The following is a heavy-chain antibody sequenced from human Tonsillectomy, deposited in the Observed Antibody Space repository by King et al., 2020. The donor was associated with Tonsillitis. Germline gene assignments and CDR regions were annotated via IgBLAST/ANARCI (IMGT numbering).Heavy chain of an antibody. CDR3: AGGPAMVRGVSPKNWFDP. V-gene: IGHV4-34*01. J-gene: IGHJ5*02. CDR2: INHSGST. D-gene: IGHD3-10*01. CDR1: GGSFSGYY. Sequence: VQLQQWGAGLLEPSETLSLTCAVYGGSFSGYYWSWIRQPPGKGLEWIGEINHSGSTNYNPSLKSRVTISVDTSKNQFSLKLSSVTAADTAGYYCAGGPAMVRGVSPKNWFDPWGQGTLVTVSS.